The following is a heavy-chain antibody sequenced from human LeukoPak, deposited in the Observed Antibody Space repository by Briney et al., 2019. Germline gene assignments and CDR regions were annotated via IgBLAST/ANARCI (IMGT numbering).Heavy chain of an antibody. V-gene: IGHV3-23*01. J-gene: IGHJ4*02. Sequence: WGSLRLSCAASGFTFSSYSMNWVRQTPGKGLEWVSGIGGSGGFITYYADSVKGRFTVSRDNSKNTLYLQMDSLRADDTAIYYCTRDLGWLHYADWGQGTLVTVSS. D-gene: IGHD5-12*01. CDR2: IGGSGGFIT. CDR3: TRDLGWLHYAD. CDR1: GFTFSSYS.